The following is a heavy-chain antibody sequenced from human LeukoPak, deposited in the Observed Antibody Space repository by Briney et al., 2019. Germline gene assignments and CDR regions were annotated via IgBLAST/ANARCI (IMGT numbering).Heavy chain of an antibody. CDR2: IHYSGGT. CDR1: GGSINNYY. D-gene: IGHD6-19*01. CDR3: VRLSSAVAGNYYYWYLAV. V-gene: IGHV4-59*08. J-gene: IGHJ6*03. Sequence: SETLSLTCTVSGGSINNYYWSWVRQPPGKGLEWIGYIHYSGGTNYNPSLKSRATISVDRSKNQFSLKVTSVTAADTAVYYCVRLSSAVAGNYYYWYLAVWGKGTTVTVSS.